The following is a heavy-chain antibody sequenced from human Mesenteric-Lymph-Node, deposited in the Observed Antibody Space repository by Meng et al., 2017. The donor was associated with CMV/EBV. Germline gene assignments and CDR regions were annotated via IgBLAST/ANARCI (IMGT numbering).Heavy chain of an antibody. J-gene: IGHJ5*02. CDR2: MNPNSGNT. D-gene: IGHD5-12*01. CDR3: ARDYSGSSFDNWFDP. Sequence: SGYTFTSYYINWVRQATGQGLEWMGWMNPNSGNTGYAQKFQGRVTMTRNTSISTAYMELSSLRSEDTAVYFCARDYSGSSFDNWFDPWGQGTLVTVSS. CDR1: GYTFTSYY. V-gene: IGHV1-8*01.